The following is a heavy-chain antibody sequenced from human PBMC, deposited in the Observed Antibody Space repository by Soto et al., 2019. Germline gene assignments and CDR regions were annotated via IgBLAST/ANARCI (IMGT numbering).Heavy chain of an antibody. CDR1: GYSFPNYW. D-gene: IGHD2-2*01. Sequence: GESLKISCKASGYSFPNYWIGWVRQMPGKGPEWMGSIYPRLSDTRYSPSFQGQVTISVDKSINTTYLQWSSLKASDTAMYYCERHDICSTTICQIWFDPWGQGTLVTVSS. J-gene: IGHJ5*02. CDR3: ERHDICSTTICQIWFDP. CDR2: IYPRLSDT. V-gene: IGHV5-51*01.